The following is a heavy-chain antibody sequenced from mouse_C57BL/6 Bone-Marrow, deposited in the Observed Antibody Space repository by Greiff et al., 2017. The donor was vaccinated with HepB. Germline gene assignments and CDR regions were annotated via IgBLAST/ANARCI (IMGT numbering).Heavy chain of an antibody. J-gene: IGHJ2*01. Sequence: EVQLVESGGGLVKPGGSLKLSCAASGFTFSSYAMSWVRQTPEKRLEWVATISDGGSYTYYPDNVKGRFPISRDNAKNNLYLQMSHLKSEDTAMYYCARGVSGSYYFDYWGQGTTLTVSS. CDR1: GFTFSSYA. D-gene: IGHD4-1*01. CDR3: ARGVSGSYYFDY. CDR2: ISDGGSYT. V-gene: IGHV5-4*01.